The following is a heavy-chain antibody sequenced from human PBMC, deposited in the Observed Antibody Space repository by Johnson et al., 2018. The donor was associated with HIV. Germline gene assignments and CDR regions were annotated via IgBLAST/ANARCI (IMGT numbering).Heavy chain of an antibody. V-gene: IGHV3-9*01. CDR2: IKSDGRST. Sequence: VQLVESGGGVVQPGRSLRLSCAASGFTFDDYAMHWVRQTPGKGLEWVSGIKSDGRSTNYADSVKGRFTISRDNAKNTLYLQMNSLRAEDTALYYCEKTYYYDSSGSLDAFDIWGQGTMVTVSS. CDR1: GFTFDDYA. D-gene: IGHD3-22*01. CDR3: EKTYYYDSSGSLDAFDI. J-gene: IGHJ3*02.